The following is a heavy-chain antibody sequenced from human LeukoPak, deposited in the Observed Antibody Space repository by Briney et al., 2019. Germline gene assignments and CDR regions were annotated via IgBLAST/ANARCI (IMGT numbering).Heavy chain of an antibody. J-gene: IGHJ5*01. CDR1: GGSISSSGYY. V-gene: IGHV4-39*01. CDR2: VYYTGST. Sequence: SETVSLTCTVSGGSISSSGYYWDWIRQPPGKGLEWIGTVYYTGSTYYNPSLKSRVTTSEDTSRNQFSLKLNSVTAADTAVYYCARGSGTYYYDSGGYLNWFDPWGQARLVSVSS. D-gene: IGHD3-22*01. CDR3: ARGSGTYYYDSGGYLNWFDP.